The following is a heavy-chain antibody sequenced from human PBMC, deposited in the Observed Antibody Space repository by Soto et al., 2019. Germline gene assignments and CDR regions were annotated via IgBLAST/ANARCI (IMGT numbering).Heavy chain of an antibody. CDR3: ARAPRSSSWYYFDY. J-gene: IGHJ4*02. V-gene: IGHV1-8*01. CDR2: MNPNSGNT. D-gene: IGHD6-13*01. CDR1: GYTFTSYD. Sequence: ASVKVSCKASGYTFTSYDINWVRQATGQGLEWMGWMNPNSGNTGYAQKFKGRVTMTRNTSISTANMELSSLRSVDTAVYYCARAPRSSSWYYFDYWGQGTLVTVSS.